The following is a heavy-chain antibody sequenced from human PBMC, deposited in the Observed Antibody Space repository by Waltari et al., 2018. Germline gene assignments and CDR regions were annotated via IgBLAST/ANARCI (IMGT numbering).Heavy chain of an antibody. D-gene: IGHD2-21*02. CDR2: IKSRTEGGTT. CDR3: TTRSLVEGTDDVLDL. CDR1: GFTFSNAR. J-gene: IGHJ3*01. Sequence: EVQLVESGGGLVKPGGSLRLSCEASGFTFSNARMKWVRQAPGRGMEWVGRIKSRTEGGTTDKAATMEGRFSVSRDDSKKMLYLEMNNLKTEDTAMYFRTTRSLVEGTDDVLDLWGRGTMAIVSS. V-gene: IGHV3-15*01.